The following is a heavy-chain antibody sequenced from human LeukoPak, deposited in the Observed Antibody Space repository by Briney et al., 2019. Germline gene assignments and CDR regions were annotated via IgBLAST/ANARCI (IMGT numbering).Heavy chain of an antibody. D-gene: IGHD3-10*01. CDR3: ARHVGFIAMVRGVINNNWFDP. CDR1: GGSFSGYY. J-gene: IGHJ5*02. CDR2: INHSGST. V-gene: IGHV4-34*01. Sequence: SETLSLTCAVYGGSFSGYYWSWIRQPPGKGLEWIGEINHSGSTNYNPSLKSRVTISVDTSKNQFSLKLSSVTAADTAVYYCARHVGFIAMVRGVINNNWFDPWGQGTLVTVSS.